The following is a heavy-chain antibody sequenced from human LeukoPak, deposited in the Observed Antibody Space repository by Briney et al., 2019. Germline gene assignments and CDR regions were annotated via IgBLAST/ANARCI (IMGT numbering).Heavy chain of an antibody. CDR1: GFTFSSYS. D-gene: IGHD3-10*01. Sequence: GGSLRLSCAASGFTFSSYSMNWVRQAPGKGLEWVSSISSSGSTIYYADSVKGRFTISRDNAKNSLYLQMNSLRAEDTAVYYCARGGWFGELLPERFDYWGQGTLVTVSS. CDR2: ISSSGSTI. CDR3: ARGGWFGELLPERFDY. J-gene: IGHJ4*02. V-gene: IGHV3-48*04.